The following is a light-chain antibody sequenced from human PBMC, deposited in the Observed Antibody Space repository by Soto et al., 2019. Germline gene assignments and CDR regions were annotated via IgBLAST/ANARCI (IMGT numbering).Light chain of an antibody. J-gene: IGLJ3*02. V-gene: IGLV1-40*01. Sequence: QAVVTQPPSVSGAPGQRVTISCTGSSSNIGAGYGVHWYQQLPGTAPKLLIYGNSNRPSGVPDRFSGSKSGTSASLVITGLQAEDEADYYCQSYDSSLSGWVFGGGTKVTVL. CDR2: GNS. CDR1: SSNIGAGYG. CDR3: QSYDSSLSGWV.